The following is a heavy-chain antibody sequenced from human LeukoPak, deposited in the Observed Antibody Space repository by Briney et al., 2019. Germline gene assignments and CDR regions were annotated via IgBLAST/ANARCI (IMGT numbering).Heavy chain of an antibody. CDR1: GGSISSYY. CDR2: IYTSGST. Sequence: SETLSLTCTVSGGSISSYYWSWIRQPAGKGLEWIGRIYTSGSTNCNPSLKSRVTMSVDTSKKQFSLKLSSVTAADTAVYYCARHERSTDAFDIWGQGTMVTVSS. D-gene: IGHD1-1*01. V-gene: IGHV4-4*07. CDR3: ARHERSTDAFDI. J-gene: IGHJ3*02.